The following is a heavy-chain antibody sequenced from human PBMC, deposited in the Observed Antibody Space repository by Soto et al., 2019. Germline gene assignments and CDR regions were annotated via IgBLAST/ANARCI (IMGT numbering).Heavy chain of an antibody. CDR2: ISSSSSYT. J-gene: IGHJ4*02. D-gene: IGHD3-22*01. V-gene: IGHV3-11*05. Sequence: QVQLVESGGGLVKPGGSLRLSCAASGFTFSDYYMSWIRQAPGKGLEWVSYISSSSSYTNYADSVKGRFTISRDNAKNSLYMQMNSLRAEDTAVYYCATGQYYYDSSGYYYSWGQGTLVTVSS. CDR1: GFTFSDYY. CDR3: ATGQYYYDSSGYYYS.